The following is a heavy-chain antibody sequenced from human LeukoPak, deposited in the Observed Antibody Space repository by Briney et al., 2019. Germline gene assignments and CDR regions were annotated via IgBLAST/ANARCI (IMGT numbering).Heavy chain of an antibody. V-gene: IGHV5-51*01. CDR2: IHPGRSDI. J-gene: IGHJ4*02. D-gene: IGHD3-22*01. CDR1: GSSFTTYW. Sequence: GASLQISSKCSGSSFTTYWIAWVRQMPGKGLEWMGIIHPGRSDIRYSPSFQGPVTISADKSISTAYLQWSSLEASDTAMYYCTRREDRTGYSDYWGQGTLVTVSS. CDR3: TRREDRTGYSDY.